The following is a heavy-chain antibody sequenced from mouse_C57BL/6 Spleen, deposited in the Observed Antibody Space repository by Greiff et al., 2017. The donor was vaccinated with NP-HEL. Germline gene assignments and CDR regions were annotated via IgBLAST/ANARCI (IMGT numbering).Heavy chain of an antibody. CDR3: ARAYYEGYFDY. J-gene: IGHJ2*01. D-gene: IGHD2-10*01. Sequence: VQLVESGAELVRPGTSVKMSCKASGYTFTNYWIGWAKQRPGHGLEWIGDIYPGGGYTNYNEKFKGKATLTADKSSSTAYMQFSSLTSEDSAIYYCARAYYEGYFDYWGQGTTLTVSS. V-gene: IGHV1-63*01. CDR1: GYTFTNYW. CDR2: IYPGGGYT.